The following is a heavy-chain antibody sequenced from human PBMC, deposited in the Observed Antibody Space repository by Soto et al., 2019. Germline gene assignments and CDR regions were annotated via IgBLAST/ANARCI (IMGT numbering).Heavy chain of an antibody. D-gene: IGHD3-3*01. Sequence: PSETLSHTCTVSGGSIISGGYYWSWIRKHPGKGLVWIGYIYYSGSTYYNPSLKSRVTISVDTSKNQFSLKLSSVTAADTAVYCCARGPPYYDFWSGYPSYYYYYGMDVWGQGTTVTVS. CDR2: IYYSGST. CDR3: ARGPPYYDFWSGYPSYYYYYGMDV. V-gene: IGHV4-31*03. J-gene: IGHJ6*02. CDR1: GGSIISGGYY.